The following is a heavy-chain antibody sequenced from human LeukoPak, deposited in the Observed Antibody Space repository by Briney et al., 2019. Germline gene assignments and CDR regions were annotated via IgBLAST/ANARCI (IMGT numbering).Heavy chain of an antibody. D-gene: IGHD3-10*01. J-gene: IGHJ4*02. CDR1: GDSITNTNYY. Sequence: SETLSLTCSVSGDSITNTNYYWGWVRQSPEKNLEWIVSMSFNGNIFYNPSLQSRVTISPDTSKNHFSLNLRSVTAADTAIYYCMRLNTYGLYLDYWGQGRLVTVSS. CDR3: MRLNTYGLYLDY. CDR2: MSFNGNI. V-gene: IGHV4-39*07.